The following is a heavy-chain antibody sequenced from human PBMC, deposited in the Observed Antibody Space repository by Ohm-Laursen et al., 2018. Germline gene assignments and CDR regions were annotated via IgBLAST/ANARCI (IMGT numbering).Heavy chain of an antibody. CDR3: ARDCGYGYGCDY. CDR1: GFTFGGYA. Sequence: GSLRLSCSASGFTFGGYAMNWVRQAPGKGLEWISYINAGAKAVYYAVSVKGRFTISRDDAQNSLYLQMNSLRAEDTALYYCARDCGYGYGCDYWGQGTLVTVSS. J-gene: IGHJ4*02. V-gene: IGHV3-48*01. CDR2: INAGAKAV. D-gene: IGHD5-18*01.